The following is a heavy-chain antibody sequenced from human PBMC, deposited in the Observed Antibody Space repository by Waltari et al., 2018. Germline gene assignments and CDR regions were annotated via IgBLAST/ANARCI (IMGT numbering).Heavy chain of an antibody. CDR2: IYTGGST. J-gene: IGHJ3*02. D-gene: IGHD2-8*02. V-gene: IGHV3-23*03. Sequence: EVQLLQSGGGLVQPGGSLRLSCAGSGFTFSNYVMSWVRQAPGKGVEWVSVIYTGGSTHYADSVKGRFTVSRDNSKSTLYLQMDTLTPEDTAVYYCAKEGGGVTFDIWGQGTMVTVSS. CDR3: AKEGGGVTFDI. CDR1: GFTFSNYV.